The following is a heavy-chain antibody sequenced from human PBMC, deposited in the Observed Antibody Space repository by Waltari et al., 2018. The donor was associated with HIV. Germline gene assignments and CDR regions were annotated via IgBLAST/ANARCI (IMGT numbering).Heavy chain of an antibody. CDR1: GYTFTSYA. CDR2: INAGNGNT. J-gene: IGHJ3*02. V-gene: IGHV1-3*01. Sequence: QVQLVQSGAEVKKPGASVKVSCKASGYTFTSYAMHWVRQAPGQRLEWMGWINAGNGNTKDSPKFQGRVTITRDTSASTAYMELSSLRSEDTAVYYCASDPQDDAFDIWGQGTMVTVSS. CDR3: ASDPQDDAFDI.